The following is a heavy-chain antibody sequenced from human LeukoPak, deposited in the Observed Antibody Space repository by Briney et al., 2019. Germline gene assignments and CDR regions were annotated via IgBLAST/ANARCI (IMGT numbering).Heavy chain of an antibody. J-gene: IGHJ4*02. Sequence: SETLSLTCTVSSGSIRSYLWAWIRQPAGKTLEWIGRIYSTGDTDYNPSLKSRVTMSVDTSKNQFSLNLRSVTTADTAFYYCARNGYTKSWTHLDCWGQGILVSVSS. D-gene: IGHD3/OR15-3a*01. V-gene: IGHV4-4*07. CDR2: IYSTGDT. CDR1: SGSIRSYL. CDR3: ARNGYTKSWTHLDC.